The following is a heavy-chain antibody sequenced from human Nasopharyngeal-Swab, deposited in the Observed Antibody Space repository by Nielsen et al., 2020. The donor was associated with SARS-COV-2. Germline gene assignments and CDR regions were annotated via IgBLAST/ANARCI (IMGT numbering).Heavy chain of an antibody. V-gene: IGHV5-51*01. CDR3: ARPMRPMGHYYFGMDV. J-gene: IGHJ6*02. CDR2: IHPGDSNT. D-gene: IGHD1-26*01. CDR1: GSSFTTYW. Sequence: GESLKISCKGSGSSFTTYWIGWVRQMPGKGLEWMGIIHPGDSNTRYSPSFQGQVTISVDKYSNTAYLQWSSLKASDTAIYYCARPMRPMGHYYFGMDVWGQGTTVTVSS.